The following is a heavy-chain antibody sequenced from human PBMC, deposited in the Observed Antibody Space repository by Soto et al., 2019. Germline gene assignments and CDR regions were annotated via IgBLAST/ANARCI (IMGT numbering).Heavy chain of an antibody. CDR2: ISGSGGST. V-gene: IGHV3-23*01. D-gene: IGHD3-3*01. J-gene: IGHJ2*01. CDR3: AKDQSDFHWYFDL. CDR1: GFTFSSYA. Sequence: EVQLLESGGSLVQPGGSLRLSCAASGFTFSSYAMSWVRQAPGKGLEWVSAISGSGGSTYYADSVKGRFTISRDNSKNTLYLQMNSLRAEDTAVYYCAKDQSDFHWYFDLWGRGTLVTVSS.